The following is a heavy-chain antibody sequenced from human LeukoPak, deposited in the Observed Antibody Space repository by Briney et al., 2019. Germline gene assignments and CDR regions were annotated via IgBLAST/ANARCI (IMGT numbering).Heavy chain of an antibody. D-gene: IGHD3-10*01. V-gene: IGHV4-34*01. J-gene: IGHJ4*02. CDR2: INHSGST. CDR3: ARGRHYYGSGSYYIHSVAYFDY. CDR1: GGSFSGYY. Sequence: SETLSLTCAVYGGSFSGYYWSWIRQPPGKGLEWIGEINHSGSTNYNPSLKSRVTISVDTSKNQFSLKPSSVTAADTAVYYCARGRHYYGSGSYYIHSVAYFDYWGQGTLVTVSS.